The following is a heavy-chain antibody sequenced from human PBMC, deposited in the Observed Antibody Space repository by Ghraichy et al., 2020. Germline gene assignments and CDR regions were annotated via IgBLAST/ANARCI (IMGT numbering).Heavy chain of an antibody. Sequence: SETLSLTCTVSGGSISSYYWSWIRQPPGKGLEWIGYIYYSGSTNYNPSLKSRVTISVDTSKNQFSLKLSSVTAADTAVYYCARAKYGGNFDYWGQGTLVTVSS. CDR2: IYYSGST. CDR1: GGSISSYY. CDR3: ARAKYGGNFDY. V-gene: IGHV4-59*01. D-gene: IGHD4-23*01. J-gene: IGHJ4*02.